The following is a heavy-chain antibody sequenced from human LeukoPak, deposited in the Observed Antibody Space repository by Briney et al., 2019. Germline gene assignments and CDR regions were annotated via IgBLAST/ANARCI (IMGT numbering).Heavy chain of an antibody. V-gene: IGHV3-23*01. Sequence: PGGSLRLSCAATGFTFSSYAMSWVRQAPGKGLEWVSAISGSGGSTYYADSVKGRFTISRDNSKNTLYLQMNSLRAEDTAVYYCAKQRGQWLVIDYWGQGTLVTVSS. J-gene: IGHJ4*02. CDR2: ISGSGGST. CDR3: AKQRGQWLVIDY. D-gene: IGHD6-19*01. CDR1: GFTFSSYA.